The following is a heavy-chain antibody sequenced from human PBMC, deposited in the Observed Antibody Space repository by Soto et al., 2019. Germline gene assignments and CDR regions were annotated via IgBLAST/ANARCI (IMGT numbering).Heavy chain of an antibody. Sequence: QLQLQESGPGLVKPSETLSLTCTVSGGSISSSSYYWGWIRQPPGKGLEWIGSIYYSGSTYYNPSLKSRVTISVDTSKNQFSLNLTSVTAADTAVYYCARLARAASWYSSSPDWGQGTLVTVSS. D-gene: IGHD6-19*01. CDR3: ARLARAASWYSSSPD. V-gene: IGHV4-39*01. CDR2: IYYSGST. CDR1: GGSISSSSYY. J-gene: IGHJ4*02.